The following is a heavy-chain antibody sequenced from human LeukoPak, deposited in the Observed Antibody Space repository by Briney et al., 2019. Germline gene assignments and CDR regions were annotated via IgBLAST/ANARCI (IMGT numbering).Heavy chain of an antibody. Sequence: PSETLSLTCTVSGGSISSGGYYWSWIRQHPEKGLEWIGYIYYSGSTYYNPSLKSRVTISVDTSRNQFSLKLSSVTAADTAVYYCARSIVVVPAAILVPPEALFDPWGQGTLVTVSS. CDR1: GGSISSGGYY. V-gene: IGHV4-31*03. CDR2: IYYSGST. J-gene: IGHJ5*02. CDR3: ARSIVVVPAAILVPPEALFDP. D-gene: IGHD2-2*01.